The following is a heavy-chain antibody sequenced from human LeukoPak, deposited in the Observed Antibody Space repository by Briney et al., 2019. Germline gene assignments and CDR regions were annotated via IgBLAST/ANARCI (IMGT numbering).Heavy chain of an antibody. V-gene: IGHV4-59*01. D-gene: IGHD1-7*01. J-gene: IGHJ6*02. CDR3: ARGLNWNYGRGYYYYGMDV. Sequence: PSETLSLTCTVSGGSISSYYWSWIRQPPGKGLEWIGYIYYSGSTNHNPSLKSRVTISVDTSKNQFSLKLSSVTAEDTAVYYCARGLNWNYGRGYYYYGMDVWGQGTTVTVSS. CDR1: GGSISSYY. CDR2: IYYSGST.